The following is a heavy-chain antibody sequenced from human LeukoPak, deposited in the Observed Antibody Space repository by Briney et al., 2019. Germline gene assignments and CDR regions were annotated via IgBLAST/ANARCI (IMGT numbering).Heavy chain of an antibody. Sequence: SETLSLTCTVSGYSISSGYYWGWIRQPPGKGLEWIGSIYHSGSTYYNPSLKSRVTISVDTSKNQFSLKLSSVTAADPAVYYCARVLSGSYYIDYWGQGTLVTVSS. CDR3: ARVLSGSYYIDY. J-gene: IGHJ4*02. D-gene: IGHD1-26*01. V-gene: IGHV4-38-2*02. CDR1: GYSISSGYY. CDR2: IYHSGST.